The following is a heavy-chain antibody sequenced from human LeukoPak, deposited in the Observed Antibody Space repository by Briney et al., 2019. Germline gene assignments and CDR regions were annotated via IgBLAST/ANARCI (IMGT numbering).Heavy chain of an antibody. CDR3: AKDQAGG. V-gene: IGHV3-7*01. Sequence: GGSLRLSCAAAGFTFSNYWMNWVRQAPGKWLGWVANIEQDGSEKYYVDSVKGRFTISRDNAKNSLYLQMNSLRAEDTAVYYCAKDQAGGWGQGTLVTVSS. CDR1: GFTFSNYW. D-gene: IGHD4-23*01. J-gene: IGHJ4*02. CDR2: IEQDGSEK.